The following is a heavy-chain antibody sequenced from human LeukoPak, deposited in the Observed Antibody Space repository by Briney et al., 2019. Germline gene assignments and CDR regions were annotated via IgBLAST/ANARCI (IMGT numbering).Heavy chain of an antibody. CDR3: TADKKLGDFDY. CDR2: INPNSGGT. V-gene: IGHV1-2*06. Sequence: ASVKVSCKDSRYTFTDYYMHWVRQAPGQGLEWMGRINPNSGGTNYAQKFQGRVTMTRDTSISIGYMELSRLKSDDTAVYYCTADKKLGDFDYWGQGTLVTVSS. D-gene: IGHD7-27*01. CDR1: RYTFTDYY. J-gene: IGHJ4*02.